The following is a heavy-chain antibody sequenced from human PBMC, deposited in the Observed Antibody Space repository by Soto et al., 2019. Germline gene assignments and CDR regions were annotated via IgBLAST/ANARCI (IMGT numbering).Heavy chain of an antibody. CDR1: GFSLSTSGVG. CDR2: IYWDDDK. J-gene: IGHJ6*02. V-gene: IGHV2-5*02. CDR3: AHIISSSWSPLYGLDV. Sequence: QITLKESGPTLVKPTQTLTLTCTFSGFSLSTSGVGVGWIRQPPGKALEWLALIYWDDDKRYSPSLKSRLTITKDTFKKLVGLTMTNMDPMDTATSYCAHIISSSWSPLYGLDVWGQGTTVTVS. D-gene: IGHD6-13*01.